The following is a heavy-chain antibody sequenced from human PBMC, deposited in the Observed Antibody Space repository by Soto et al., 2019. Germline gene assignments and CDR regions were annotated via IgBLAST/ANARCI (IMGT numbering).Heavy chain of an antibody. CDR2: ISYDGSNK. Sequence: QVQLVESGGGVVQPGRSLRLSCAASGFTFSSYAMHWVRQAPGKGLEWVAVISYDGSNKYYADSVKGRFTISRDNSKNTLYLQRNSLRAEDTAVYYCGRDSSSWYGGDFDYWGQGTLVTVSS. D-gene: IGHD6-13*01. CDR1: GFTFSSYA. V-gene: IGHV3-30-3*01. J-gene: IGHJ4*02. CDR3: GRDSSSWYGGDFDY.